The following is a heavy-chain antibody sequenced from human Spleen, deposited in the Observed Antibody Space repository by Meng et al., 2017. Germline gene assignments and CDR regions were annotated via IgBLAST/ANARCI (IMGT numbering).Heavy chain of an antibody. CDR1: GCTFTAYY. V-gene: IGHV1-2*06. Sequence: QLWRVGAEGRRPGASAKVSCKPSGCTFTAYYIHWVRQAPGQGLEWMGHINPDTGDTLYAQKFQGRVSMTGDTSISTAYVELSGLRSDDTAVYYCARDENISLGKLFGDYWGQGTLVTVSS. D-gene: IGHD2-21*01. J-gene: IGHJ4*02. CDR2: INPDTGDT. CDR3: ARDENISLGKLFGDY.